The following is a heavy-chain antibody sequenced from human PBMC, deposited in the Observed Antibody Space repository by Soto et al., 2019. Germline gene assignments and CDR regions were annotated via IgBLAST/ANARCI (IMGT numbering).Heavy chain of an antibody. Sequence: EVQVLESGGGLVQPGGSLRLSCAASGFTFTTYCMAWVRQAPGKGLEWVTAISGSGGRTDYADYVKGRFTISRDNYMNTLYLQMNSLRAEDTAVYYCAKDGREYGGYGHGYFDLWGRGTLVTVSA. V-gene: IGHV3-23*01. D-gene: IGHD3-22*01. CDR2: ISGSGGRT. J-gene: IGHJ2*01. CDR1: GFTFTTYC. CDR3: AKDGREYGGYGHGYFDL.